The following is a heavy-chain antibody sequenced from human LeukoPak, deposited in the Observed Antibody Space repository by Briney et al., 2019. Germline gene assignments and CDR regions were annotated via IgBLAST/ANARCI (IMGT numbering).Heavy chain of an antibody. J-gene: IGHJ4*02. Sequence: PGGSLRLSCAASGFTFSNYAMSWVRQAPGKGLEWVSAISGSGDSTYYADSVKGRFTISRDNSKNTLYLQMNSLRAEDTAVYYCAKDVCRYSSGCLSFDYWGQGTLVTVSS. CDR1: GFTFSNYA. CDR2: ISGSGDST. V-gene: IGHV3-23*01. D-gene: IGHD6-19*01. CDR3: AKDVCRYSSGCLSFDY.